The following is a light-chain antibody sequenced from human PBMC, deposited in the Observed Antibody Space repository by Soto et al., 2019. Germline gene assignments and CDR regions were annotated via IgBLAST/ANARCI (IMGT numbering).Light chain of an antibody. CDR1: QSVSSTY. Sequence: EIVLTQSPGTLSLSPGERATLSCRASQSVSSTYLARYQQKPGQAPRLLIYGASSRATGIPDRFIGSGSGRDFTLAISRLEPEDFAVYYCQEYGSSRPITFGPGTRLEIK. V-gene: IGKV3-20*01. CDR3: QEYGSSRPIT. J-gene: IGKJ5*01. CDR2: GAS.